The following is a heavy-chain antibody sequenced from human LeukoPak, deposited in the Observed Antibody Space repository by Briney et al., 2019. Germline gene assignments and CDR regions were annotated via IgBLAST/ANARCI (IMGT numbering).Heavy chain of an antibody. CDR3: AHSPASSSSPYYFDY. CDR1: GFSLSTSGVG. Sequence: SGPTLVKPTQTLTLTCTFSGFSLSTSGVGVGWVRQPPGKALEWLALIYWNDDKRYSPSLKSRLTITKDTSKNQVVLTMTNMDPVDTATYYCAHSPASSSSPYYFDYWGQGTLVTVSS. V-gene: IGHV2-5*01. J-gene: IGHJ4*02. CDR2: IYWNDDK. D-gene: IGHD6-13*01.